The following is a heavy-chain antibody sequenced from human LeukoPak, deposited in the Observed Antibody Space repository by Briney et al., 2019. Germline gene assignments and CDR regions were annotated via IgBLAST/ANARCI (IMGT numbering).Heavy chain of an antibody. V-gene: IGHV3-7*01. J-gene: IGHJ4*02. CDR3: ARQRGSSCLDY. CDR1: RFTLSNYW. D-gene: IGHD2-15*01. Sequence: GGSLRLSCAASRFTLSNYWMSSVRQAPGKGLEWVANIKQDGSETYYVDSVKGRFTISRDNAKNSLSLQMNSLRAEDTAVYYCARQRGSSCLDYWGQGTLVTVSS. CDR2: IKQDGSET.